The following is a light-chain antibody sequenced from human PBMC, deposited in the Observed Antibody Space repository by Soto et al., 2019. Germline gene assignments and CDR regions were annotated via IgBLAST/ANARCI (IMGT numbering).Light chain of an antibody. CDR1: QSISNF. CDR2: AAS. J-gene: IGKJ2*01. V-gene: IGKV1-39*01. Sequence: DIQMTQSPSSLSASVGDRVTITCRASQSISNFLTWYQQRPGKAPKVLIYAASSLQSGVPSRFSGSGSGTDFTPTISSLQPEDFATYFCQPSYSTLYTFGQGTKLEIK. CDR3: QPSYSTLYT.